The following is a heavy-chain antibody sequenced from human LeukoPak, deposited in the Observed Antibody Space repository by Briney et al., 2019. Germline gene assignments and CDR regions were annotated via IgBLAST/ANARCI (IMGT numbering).Heavy chain of an antibody. Sequence: GGSLRLSCAASGFTFSSYAMSWVRQAPGKGLEWVSVISDSGDTTYYADSVKGRFTLSRDNSKNTVYVDMTSLRVEDTAVYYCVKVGDYYGSRNYFSYYNFDFWGQGTLVTVSS. D-gene: IGHD3-10*01. V-gene: IGHV3-23*01. J-gene: IGHJ4*02. CDR2: ISDSGDTT. CDR1: GFTFSSYA. CDR3: VKVGDYYGSRNYFSYYNFDF.